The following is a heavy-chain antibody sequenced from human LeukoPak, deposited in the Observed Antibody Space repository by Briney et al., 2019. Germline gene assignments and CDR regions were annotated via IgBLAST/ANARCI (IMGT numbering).Heavy chain of an antibody. CDR2: IYYSGST. D-gene: IGHD2-21*01. J-gene: IGHJ5*02. CDR3: ARGSESDSDNWFDP. Sequence: SETLSLTCTVSGGSINSYYWSWIRQPPEKGLEWIGYIYYSGSTNYNPSLKSRVTISVDTSKNQFSLKLSSVTAADTAVYHCARGSESDSDNWFDPWGQGTLVTVSS. V-gene: IGHV4-59*13. CDR1: GGSINSYY.